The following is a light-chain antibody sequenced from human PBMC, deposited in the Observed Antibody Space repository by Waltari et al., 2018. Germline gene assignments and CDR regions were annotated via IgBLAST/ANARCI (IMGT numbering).Light chain of an antibody. J-gene: IGKJ1*01. CDR2: GAS. V-gene: IGKV3-15*01. CDR3: QQYNEWPRT. Sequence: EVVLTQSPATLSVSPGERATLSCRASQHVNYYLARYQQKDGQAPRLLIYGASTRATGIPDRFSGSGSGTEFTLSISSLQSEDFAIYYCQQYNEWPRTFGQGTRVEI. CDR1: QHVNYY.